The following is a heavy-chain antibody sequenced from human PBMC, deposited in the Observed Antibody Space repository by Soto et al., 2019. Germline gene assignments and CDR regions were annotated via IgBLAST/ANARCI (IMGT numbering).Heavy chain of an antibody. CDR3: AIPIRGAFDI. Sequence: PGGSLRLSCAASGFTFSSYAMSWVRQAPGKWLEWVSAISGSGGSTYYADSVKGRFTISRDNSKNTLYLQMNSLRAEDTAVYYCAIPIRGAFDIWGQGXMVTVSS. J-gene: IGHJ3*02. V-gene: IGHV3-23*01. CDR1: GFTFSSYA. CDR2: ISGSGGST.